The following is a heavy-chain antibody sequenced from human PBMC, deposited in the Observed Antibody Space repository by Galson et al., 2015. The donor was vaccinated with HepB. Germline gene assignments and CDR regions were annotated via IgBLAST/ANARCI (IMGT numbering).Heavy chain of an antibody. J-gene: IGHJ6*02. Sequence: SLRLSCAASGFTFSSYGMHWVRQAPGKGLEWVAVIWYDGSNKYYADSVKGRFTISRDNSKNTLYLQMNSLRAEDTAVYYCARDPDMSLRSYYYGMDVWGQGTTVTVSS. CDR2: IWYDGSNK. V-gene: IGHV3-33*01. CDR1: GFTFSSYG. CDR3: ARDPDMSLRSYYYGMDV.